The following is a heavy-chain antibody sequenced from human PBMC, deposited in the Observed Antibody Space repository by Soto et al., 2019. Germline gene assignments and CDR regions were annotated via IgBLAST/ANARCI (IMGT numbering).Heavy chain of an antibody. V-gene: IGHV1-18*01. CDR3: ARDGVLVAATPFDY. CDR2: ISGYNGNA. J-gene: IGHJ4*02. D-gene: IGHD2-15*01. Sequence: ASVKVSCKASGYIFTSYGISWVRQAPGQGLEWMGWISGYNGNANFAQKFQGRVTMTTDTSTSTAYMELRSLRSDDTAEYYCARDGVLVAATPFDYWGQGTLVTVSS. CDR1: GYIFTSYG.